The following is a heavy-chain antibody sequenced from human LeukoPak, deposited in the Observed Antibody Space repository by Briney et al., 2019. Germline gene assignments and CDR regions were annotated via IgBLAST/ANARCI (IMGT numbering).Heavy chain of an antibody. D-gene: IGHD3-22*01. V-gene: IGHV4-61*01. CDR3: ARGVYYDSSGLDY. CDR2: SGGT. CDR1: GGSVSSDNRV. Sequence: SETLSLTCTVSGGSVSSDNRVWSWIRQPPGKGLEWIGYSGGTNFNPTLRSRVTISVDTSKNQFSLKLSSVTAADTAVYYCARGVYYDSSGLDYWGQGTLVTVSS. J-gene: IGHJ4*02.